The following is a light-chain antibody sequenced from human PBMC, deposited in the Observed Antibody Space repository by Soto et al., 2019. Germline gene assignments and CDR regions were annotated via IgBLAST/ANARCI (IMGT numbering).Light chain of an antibody. CDR2: AVS. Sequence: QSVLTQPASVSGSPGQSIAISCTGTSSDVGGYNYVSWYQQHPGKAPKLMIYAVSNRPSGVSNRFSGSKSGNTASLTISGLQAEDEADYYCSSYTSSSTYVFGTGTQLTVL. V-gene: IGLV2-14*01. CDR1: SSDVGGYNY. CDR3: SSYTSSSTYV. J-gene: IGLJ1*01.